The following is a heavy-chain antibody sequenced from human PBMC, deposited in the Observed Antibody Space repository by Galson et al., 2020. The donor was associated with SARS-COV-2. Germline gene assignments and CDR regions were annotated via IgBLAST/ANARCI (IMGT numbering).Heavy chain of an antibody. Sequence: GGSLRLSCAASGFTIGSYAMNWVRQAPGKGLEWVSILHSDKTTYYADSVKGRFTISRDNSKNTLYLQMHSLRVEDTAVYYCAKDLTIAVENCFDPWGQGTLVTVSS. CDR2: LHSDKTT. CDR3: AKDLTIAVENCFDP. J-gene: IGHJ5*02. D-gene: IGHD6-19*01. CDR1: GFTIGSYA. V-gene: IGHV3-23*03.